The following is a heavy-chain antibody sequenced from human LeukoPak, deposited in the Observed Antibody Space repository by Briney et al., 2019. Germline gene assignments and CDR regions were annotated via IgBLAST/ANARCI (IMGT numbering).Heavy chain of an antibody. CDR3: ARIALTGTTPYYFDY. V-gene: IGHV3-20*04. D-gene: IGHD1-7*01. J-gene: IGHJ4*02. CDR1: GFTFDDYG. Sequence: GGSLRLSCAASGFTFDDYGMSWVRQAPGKGLEWVSGINWNGGSTGYADSVKGRFTISRDNAKNSLYLQMNSLRAEDTALYYSARIALTGTTPYYFDYWGQGTLVTVSS. CDR2: INWNGGST.